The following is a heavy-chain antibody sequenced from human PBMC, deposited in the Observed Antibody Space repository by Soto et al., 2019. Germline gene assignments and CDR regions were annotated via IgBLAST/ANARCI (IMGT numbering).Heavy chain of an antibody. CDR1: GYSFTSYW. CDR2: IDPSDSYT. J-gene: IGHJ6*02. D-gene: IGHD6-6*01. V-gene: IGHV5-10-1*01. Sequence: GESLKISCKGSGYSFTSYWISWVRQMPGKGLEWMGRIDPSDSYTNYSPSFQGHATISADKSISTAYLQWSSLKASDTAMYYCARRKKSSTSYYYYYGMDVWGQGTTVTVSS. CDR3: ARRKKSSTSYYYYYGMDV.